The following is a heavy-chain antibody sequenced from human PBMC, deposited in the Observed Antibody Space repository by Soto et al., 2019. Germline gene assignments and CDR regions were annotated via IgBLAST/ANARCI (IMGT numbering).Heavy chain of an antibody. D-gene: IGHD4-4*01. J-gene: IGHJ4*02. Sequence: QVQLQQSGPGLVKPSQTLSLTCAISGDSISSNSAAWNWIRQSPSRGFEWLGRTYYRSRWYHDYAVSVKSRIITNPDTSKNQVSLQLNSVTPDDTAVYYCASYRYDYWGQGTVVTVSS. CDR2: TYYRSRWYH. CDR3: ASYRYDY. V-gene: IGHV6-1*01. CDR1: GDSISSNSAA.